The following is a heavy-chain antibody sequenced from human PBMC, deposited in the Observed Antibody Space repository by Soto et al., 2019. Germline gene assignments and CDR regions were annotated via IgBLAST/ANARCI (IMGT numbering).Heavy chain of an antibody. CDR2: IWYDGSKK. D-gene: IGHD3-3*01. Sequence: QVQLVESGGGVVQPGRSLRLSCAASGFTFSSYGMHWVRQAPGKGLEWVAVIWYDGSKKYYADSVKGRFTISRDNSKNTLYLEMNSLRAEDTAVYYCARGSPYYDFWSGKSRDPWGQGTLVTVSS. V-gene: IGHV3-33*01. CDR3: ARGSPYYDFWSGKSRDP. J-gene: IGHJ5*02. CDR1: GFTFSSYG.